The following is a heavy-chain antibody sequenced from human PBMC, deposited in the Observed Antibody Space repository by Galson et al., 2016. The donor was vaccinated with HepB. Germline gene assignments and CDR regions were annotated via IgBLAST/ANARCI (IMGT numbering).Heavy chain of an antibody. D-gene: IGHD6-19*01. CDR1: GDSVSSNSVA. CDR2: TYYRSKWYN. V-gene: IGHV6-1*01. CDR3: ARDGYTSGWHGAFEI. Sequence: CAISGDSVSSNSVAWNWIRQSPSRGLEWLGRTYYRSKWYNDYAVSVKSRITINPDTTQNQFSLQLNSVTPEDTAVYYCARDGYTSGWHGAFEIWGQGTMVTVSS. J-gene: IGHJ3*02.